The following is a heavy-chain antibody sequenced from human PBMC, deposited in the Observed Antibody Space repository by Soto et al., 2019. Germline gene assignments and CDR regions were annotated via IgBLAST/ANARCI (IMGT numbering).Heavy chain of an antibody. Sequence: GGSLRLSCAASGFTVSSNYMSWVRQAPGKGLEWVSVIYSGGSTYYADSVKGRFTISRDNSKNTLYLQMNSLRAEDTAVYYCARHHTYYYYYGMDVWGQGTTVTVSS. CDR3: ARHHTYYYYYGMDV. CDR2: IYSGGST. V-gene: IGHV3-53*01. J-gene: IGHJ6*02. CDR1: GFTVSSNY.